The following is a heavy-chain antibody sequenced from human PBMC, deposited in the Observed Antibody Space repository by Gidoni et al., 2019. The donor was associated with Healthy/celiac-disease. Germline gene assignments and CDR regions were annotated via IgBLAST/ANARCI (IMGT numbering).Heavy chain of an antibody. CDR3: ARTSGATFLGNGWFDP. D-gene: IGHD1-26*01. Sequence: EVQLVESGGGLVKPGGSLRLSCAASGFTFSSYSMNWVRQAPGKGLEWVSSISSSSSYIYYADSVKGRFTISRDNAKNSLYLQMNSLRAEDTAVYYCARTSGATFLGNGWFDPWGQGTLVTVSS. CDR1: GFTFSSYS. V-gene: IGHV3-21*01. CDR2: ISSSSSYI. J-gene: IGHJ5*02.